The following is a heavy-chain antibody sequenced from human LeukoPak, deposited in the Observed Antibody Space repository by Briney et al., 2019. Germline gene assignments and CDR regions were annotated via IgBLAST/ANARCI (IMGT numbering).Heavy chain of an antibody. D-gene: IGHD1-14*01. CDR1: GYTFTSYG. V-gene: IGHV1-18*01. CDR3: ARDWASITVITDY. J-gene: IGHJ4*02. CDR2: ISSNSDNT. Sequence: ASVKVSCKATGYTFTSYGISWVRQAPGQGLEWVGWISSNSDNTHYAQKFQGRVTMTTDTSTSTAYMELRSLRYDDTDVYYCARDWASITVITDYWGQETLVSVSP.